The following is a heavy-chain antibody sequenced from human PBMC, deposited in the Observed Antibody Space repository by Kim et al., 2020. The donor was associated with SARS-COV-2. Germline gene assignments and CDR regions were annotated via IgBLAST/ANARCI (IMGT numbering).Heavy chain of an antibody. Sequence: KYNADSVKGRFTNSRDNSKNTLYLQMNSLRAEDTAVYYCARDLRGRSLDPWGQGTLVTVSS. J-gene: IGHJ5*02. CDR3: ARDLRGRSLDP. D-gene: IGHD1-26*01. V-gene: IGHV3-30*01. CDR2: K.